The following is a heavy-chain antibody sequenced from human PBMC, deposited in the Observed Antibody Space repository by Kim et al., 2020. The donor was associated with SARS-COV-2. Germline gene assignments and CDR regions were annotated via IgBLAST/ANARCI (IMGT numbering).Heavy chain of an antibody. V-gene: IGHV4-59*01. J-gene: IGHJ4*02. CDR2: IYYSGST. CDR3: ERGVRGIAVAGTGGGAVDY. CDR1: GGSISSYY. D-gene: IGHD6-19*01. Sequence: SETLSLTCTVSGGSISSYYWSWIRQPPGKGLEWIGYIYYSGSTNYNPSLKSRVTISVDTSKNQFSLKLSSVTAADTAVYYCERGVRGIAVAGTGGGAVDYWGPGTLVTLSS.